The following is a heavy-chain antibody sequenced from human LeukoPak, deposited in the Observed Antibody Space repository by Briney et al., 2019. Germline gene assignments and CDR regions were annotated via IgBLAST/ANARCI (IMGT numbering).Heavy chain of an antibody. D-gene: IGHD4-11*01. V-gene: IGHV1-2*02. CDR1: GYTFTGYY. J-gene: IGHJ4*02. CDR2: INPNSGGT. Sequence: VSVKVSCKASGYTFTGYYMHWVRQAPGQGLEWMGWINPNSGGTNYAQKFQGRVTMTRDTSISTAYMELSRLRSDDTAVYYCARDPYYSNYGDYWGQGTLVTVSS. CDR3: ARDPYYSNYGDY.